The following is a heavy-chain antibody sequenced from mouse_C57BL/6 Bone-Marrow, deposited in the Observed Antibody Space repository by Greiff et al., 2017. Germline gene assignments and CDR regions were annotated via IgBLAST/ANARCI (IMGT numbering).Heavy chain of an antibody. D-gene: IGHD1-1*01. CDR2: IYPGDGDT. CDR1: GYAFSSSW. CDR3: ASVPHYEGSSYGFAY. Sequence: QVQLQQSGPELVKPGASVKISCKASGYAFSSSWMNWVKQRPGKGLEWIGRIYPGDGDTNYNGKFKGKATLTANKSSSTAYMQLSSLTSADSAVYLCASVPHYEGSSYGFAYWGQGTLVTVSA. J-gene: IGHJ3*01. V-gene: IGHV1-82*01.